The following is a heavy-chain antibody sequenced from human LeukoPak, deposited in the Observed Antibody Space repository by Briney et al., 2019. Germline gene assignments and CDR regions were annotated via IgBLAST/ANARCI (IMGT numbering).Heavy chain of an antibody. V-gene: IGHV1-18*01. CDR3: ARDGALYNWNDGDAFDI. Sequence: GASVKVSCKASGYTFTSYGISWVRQAPGQGLEWMGWISAYNGNTNYAQKLQGRVTMTTDTSTSTAYMELRSLRSDDTAVYYCARDGALYNWNDGDAFDIWGQGTMVTVSS. CDR2: ISAYNGNT. CDR1: GYTFTSYG. D-gene: IGHD1-20*01. J-gene: IGHJ3*02.